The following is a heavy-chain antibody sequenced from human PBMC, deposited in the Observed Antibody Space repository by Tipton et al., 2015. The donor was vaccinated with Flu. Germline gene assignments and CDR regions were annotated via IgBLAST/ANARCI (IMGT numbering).Heavy chain of an antibody. J-gene: IGHJ5*02. CDR2: IYHSGST. CDR1: GYSISSGYY. D-gene: IGHD6-13*01. V-gene: IGHV4-38-2*01. CDR3: ARGKGYSSSRVWFDP. Sequence: TLSLTCAVSGYSISSGYYWGWIRQPPGKGLEWIGSIYHSGSTYYNPSLKSRVTISVDTSKNQFSLKLSSVTAADTAVYYCARGKGYSSSRVWFDPWGQGTLVTVSS.